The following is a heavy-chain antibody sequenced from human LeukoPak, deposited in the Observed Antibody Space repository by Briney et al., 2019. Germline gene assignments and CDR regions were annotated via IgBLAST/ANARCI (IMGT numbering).Heavy chain of an antibody. J-gene: IGHJ5*02. Sequence: GGSLRLSCAASGFTFSSYWMSWVRQAPGKGLEWVANIKQDGSEKYYVDSVKGRFTISRDNAKNSLCLQMNSLRAEDTAVYYCARDSSGWYSGGKTLWFDPWGQGTLVTVSS. CDR3: ARDSSGWYSGGKTLWFDP. CDR2: IKQDGSEK. D-gene: IGHD6-19*01. CDR1: GFTFSSYW. V-gene: IGHV3-7*01.